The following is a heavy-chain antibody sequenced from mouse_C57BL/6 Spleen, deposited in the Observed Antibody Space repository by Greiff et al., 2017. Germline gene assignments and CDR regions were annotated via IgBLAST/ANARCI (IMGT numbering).Heavy chain of an antibody. J-gene: IGHJ4*01. CDR1: GYTFTSYW. CDR3: ARRRCDYPYAMDY. CDR2: IYPGSGST. Sequence: QVQLQQSGAELVKPGASVKMSCKASGYTFTSYWITWVKQRPGQGLEWIGDIYPGSGSTNYNEKFKSKATLTVDTSSSTAYMQLSSLTSEDSAVYYYARRRCDYPYAMDYWGQGTSVTVSS. D-gene: IGHD2-4*01. V-gene: IGHV1-55*01.